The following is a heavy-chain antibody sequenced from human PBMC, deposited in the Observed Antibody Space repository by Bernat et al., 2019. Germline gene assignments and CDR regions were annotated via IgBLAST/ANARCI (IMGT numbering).Heavy chain of an antibody. CDR2: IWYDGSNK. J-gene: IGHJ4*02. Sequence: QVQLVESGGGVVQPGRSLRLSCAASGFTFSSYGMHWVRQAPGKGLEWVAVIWYDGSNKYYADSVKGRFTISRDNSKNTLYLQMNSLRAEDTAVYYCARDPHITMMHFDYWGQGTLVTVSS. CDR3: ARDPHITMMHFDY. CDR1: GFTFSSYG. V-gene: IGHV3-33*01. D-gene: IGHD3-22*01.